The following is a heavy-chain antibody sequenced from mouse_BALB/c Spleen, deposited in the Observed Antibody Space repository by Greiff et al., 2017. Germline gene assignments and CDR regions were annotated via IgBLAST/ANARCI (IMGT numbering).Heavy chain of an antibody. D-gene: IGHD3-3*01. Sequence: EVKLMESGGGLVKPGGSLKLSCAASGFTFSSYTMSWVRQTPEKRLEWVATISSGGGNTYYPDSVKGRFTISRDNAKNNLYLQMSSLRSEDTALYYCARWGREAWFAYWGQGTLVTVSA. CDR1: GFTFSSYT. CDR3: ARWGREAWFAY. CDR2: ISSGGGNT. V-gene: IGHV5-9*03. J-gene: IGHJ3*01.